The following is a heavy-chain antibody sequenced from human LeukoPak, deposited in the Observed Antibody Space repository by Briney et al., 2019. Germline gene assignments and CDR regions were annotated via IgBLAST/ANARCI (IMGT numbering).Heavy chain of an antibody. J-gene: IGHJ4*02. CDR1: GFTFNNYA. CDR2: ISHDESNK. CDR3: VRTTAVITSVDY. D-gene: IGHD2-21*02. Sequence: PGRSLRLSCAASGFTFNNYAMHWVRQAPGKGLEWVAVISHDESNKYYGDSVKGRFTISRDNSKNTLYLQMNSLRAEDTAVYYCVRTTAVITSVDYWGQGTLVTVSS. V-gene: IGHV3-30-3*01.